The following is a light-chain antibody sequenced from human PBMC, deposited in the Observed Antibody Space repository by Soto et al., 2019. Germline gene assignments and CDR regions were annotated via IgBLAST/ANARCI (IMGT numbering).Light chain of an antibody. V-gene: IGLV1-44*01. J-gene: IGLJ3*02. Sequence: QLVLTQSPSASVTLGQRVTISCSGSSSNIGSNNVHWYQQLPGTAPKLLVYNNYQRPSGVPDRFSGSKSGTSASLAISGLQSEDEADDYCAAWDDSLSGWVLGGGTQLTVL. CDR1: SSNIGSNN. CDR3: AAWDDSLSGWV. CDR2: NNY.